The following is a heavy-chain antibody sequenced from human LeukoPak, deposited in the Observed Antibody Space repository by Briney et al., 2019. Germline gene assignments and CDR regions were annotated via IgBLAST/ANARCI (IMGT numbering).Heavy chain of an antibody. CDR1: GGTFSSYA. CDR2: IIPIFGTA. D-gene: IGHD5-24*01. J-gene: IGHJ3*02. Sequence: GASVKVSYKASGGTFSSYAISWVRQAPGQGLEWMGGIIPIFGTANYAQKFQGRVTITADESTSTAYMELSSLRSEDTAVYYCARGLDGYSTDDAFDIWGQGTMVTVSS. V-gene: IGHV1-69*13. CDR3: ARGLDGYSTDDAFDI.